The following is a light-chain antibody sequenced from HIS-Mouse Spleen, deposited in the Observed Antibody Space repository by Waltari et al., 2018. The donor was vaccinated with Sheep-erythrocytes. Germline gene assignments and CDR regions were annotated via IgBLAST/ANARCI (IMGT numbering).Light chain of an antibody. J-gene: IGKJ2*01. CDR3: QQSYSTPYT. CDR1: QSISSY. CDR2: AAS. V-gene: IGKV1-39*01. Sequence: DIQMTQSPPSLSASVGDRVTITCRASQSISSYVNWYQQKPGKAPKLLSYAASSLQSGVPSRFSGSGSGTDFTLTISSLQPEDFATYYCQQSYSTPYTFGQGTKLEIK.